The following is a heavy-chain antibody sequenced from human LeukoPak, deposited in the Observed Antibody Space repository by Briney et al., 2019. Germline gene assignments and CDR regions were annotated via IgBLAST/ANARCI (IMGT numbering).Heavy chain of an antibody. CDR1: GFTFSSYS. V-gene: IGHV3-48*02. CDR3: ARDLCTECSWSLDY. D-gene: IGHD6-13*01. Sequence: PGGSLRLSCAASGFTFSSYSMNWVRQAPGMGLEWVSFISSSSSIIYYADSVKGRFTISRDNAKNSLYLQMNSLRDEDTAVYYCARDLCTECSWSLDYWGQGTLVTVSS. J-gene: IGHJ4*02. CDR2: ISSSSSII.